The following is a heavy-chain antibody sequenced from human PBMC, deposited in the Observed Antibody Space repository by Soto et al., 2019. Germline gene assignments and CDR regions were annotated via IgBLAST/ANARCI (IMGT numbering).Heavy chain of an antibody. V-gene: IGHV1-46*01. CDR3: ARVLGGATPFFVY. CDR2: INPSGGSA. D-gene: IGHD1-26*01. J-gene: IGHJ4*02. CDR1: GYTFTSYL. Sequence: ASVKVSCKASGYTFTSYLIHCVLQSPGQGLEWMGIINPSGGSANYAQKFQGRVTMTRDTSTSTVYMELSSLRSEDTAVYYCARVLGGATPFFVYWGQGTLVTVSS.